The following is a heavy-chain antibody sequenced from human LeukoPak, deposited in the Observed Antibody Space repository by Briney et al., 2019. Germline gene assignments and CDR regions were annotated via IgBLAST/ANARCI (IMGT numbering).Heavy chain of an antibody. CDR3: TRSGDFGGYYFYYYMDV. CDR1: GGSFSNNYN. Sequence: SETLSLTCTVSGGSFSNNYNWDWIRQPPGKGLEWIGSLYYNGNTYYNPSLKSRLTISVDTSKSHFSLQLRSVTAEDTAVYFCTRSGDFGGYYFYYYMDVWREGTTVSVSS. V-gene: IGHV4-39*02. J-gene: IGHJ6*03. CDR2: LYYNGNT. D-gene: IGHD4-23*01.